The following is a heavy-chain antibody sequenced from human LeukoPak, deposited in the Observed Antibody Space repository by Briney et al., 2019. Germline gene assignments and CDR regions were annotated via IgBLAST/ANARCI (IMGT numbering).Heavy chain of an antibody. CDR3: ARGTSPYCSSTSCYPY. J-gene: IGHJ4*02. D-gene: IGHD2-2*01. CDR2: INPNSGGT. V-gene: IGHV1-2*02. CDR1: GYTFTGYY. Sequence: ASVKVSCKASGYTFTGYYMHWVRQVPGQGLEWMGWINPNSGGTNYAQKFQGRVTMTRDTSISTAYMELSRLRSDDTAVYYCARGTSPYCSSTSCYPYWGQGTLVTVSS.